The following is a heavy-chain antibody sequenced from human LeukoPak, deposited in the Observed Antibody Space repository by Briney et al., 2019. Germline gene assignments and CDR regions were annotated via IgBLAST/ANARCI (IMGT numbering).Heavy chain of an antibody. CDR1: AFTFSRFE. CDR2: LSGSGSSI. J-gene: IGHJ4*02. D-gene: IGHD2-2*01. Sequence: GGSLRLSCEASAFTFSRFEMNWARQAPGKGPEWVSYLSGSGSSIYYAYSVKGRFTISRDNAKNSLYLQMNSLRGEDTAVYYCARDMGYCSSSNCYTYYLDYWGQGALVAVSS. CDR3: ARDMGYCSSSNCYTYYLDY. V-gene: IGHV3-48*03.